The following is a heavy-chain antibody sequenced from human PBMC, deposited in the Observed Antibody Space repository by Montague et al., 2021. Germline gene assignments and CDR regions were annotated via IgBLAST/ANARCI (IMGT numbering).Heavy chain of an antibody. J-gene: IGHJ3*02. CDR1: GFIFYKSW. V-gene: IGHV3-74*03. D-gene: IGHD3-22*01. CDR3: VKGGYYSYDALEI. Sequence: SLRLSCAASGFIFYKSWMHWVRQAPGEGLEWVSRVNGDGTSITYVDSVKGRFTVSRDNAKNTVYVQMNTLRAEDTAVYYCVKGGYYSYDALEIWGQGTVVTVSS. CDR2: VNGDGTSI.